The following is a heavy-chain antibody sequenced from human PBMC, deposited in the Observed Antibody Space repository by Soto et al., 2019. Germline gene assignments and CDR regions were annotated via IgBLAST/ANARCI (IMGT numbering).Heavy chain of an antibody. CDR1: GFTFSDYG. J-gene: IGHJ6*02. V-gene: IGHV3-30*18. D-gene: IGHD6-19*01. Sequence: QVQLVESGGGVVQPGRSLRLSCAASGFTFSDYGMHWVRQAPGKGLEWVAVISYDGTYKYYVDSVKGRFTISRDNSKNTLFVQMNSLRAEDTAVYYCAKDSGWYVNYYGMDVWGQGTTVTVSS. CDR3: AKDSGWYVNYYGMDV. CDR2: ISYDGTYK.